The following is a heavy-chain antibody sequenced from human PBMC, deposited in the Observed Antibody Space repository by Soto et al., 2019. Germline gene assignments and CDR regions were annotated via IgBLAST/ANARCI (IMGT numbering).Heavy chain of an antibody. Sequence: QVQLVESGGGVVQPGRSLRLSCAASGFTFSSYGMHWVRQAPGKGLEWVAVIWYDGSNKYYADSVKGRFTISRDNSKNTLYLQMNSLRAEDTAVYYCARDNDGDSLDYWGQGTLVTVSS. V-gene: IGHV3-33*01. CDR1: GFTFSSYG. D-gene: IGHD4-17*01. CDR3: ARDNDGDSLDY. CDR2: IWYDGSNK. J-gene: IGHJ4*02.